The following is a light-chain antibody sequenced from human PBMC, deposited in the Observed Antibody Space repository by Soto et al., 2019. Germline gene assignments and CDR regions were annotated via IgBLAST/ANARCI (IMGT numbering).Light chain of an antibody. CDR1: QNVVSY. CDR3: QQRSNWLT. Sequence: PGERATLSCRASQNVVSYLAWYQQKPGQAPRLLIYDASNRATGIPARFSGSGSGTDFTLTISSLEPEDIGVYYCQQRSNWLTFGGGTKVEIK. J-gene: IGKJ4*01. V-gene: IGKV3-11*01. CDR2: DAS.